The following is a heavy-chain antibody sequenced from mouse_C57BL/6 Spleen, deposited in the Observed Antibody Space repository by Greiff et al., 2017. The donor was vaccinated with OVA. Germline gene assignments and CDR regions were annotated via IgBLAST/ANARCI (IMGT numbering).Heavy chain of an antibody. CDR1: GFTFSSYA. V-gene: IGHV5-4*01. CDR3: ARDQEASHYDYDAGGYYAMDY. J-gene: IGHJ4*01. Sequence: EVQLVESGGGLVKPGGSLKLSCAASGFTFSSYAMSWVRQTPEKRLEWVATISDGGSYTYYPDNVKGRFTISRDNAKNNLYLQMSHLKSEDTAMYYCARDQEASHYDYDAGGYYAMDYWGQGTSVTVSS. CDR2: ISDGGSYT. D-gene: IGHD2-4*01.